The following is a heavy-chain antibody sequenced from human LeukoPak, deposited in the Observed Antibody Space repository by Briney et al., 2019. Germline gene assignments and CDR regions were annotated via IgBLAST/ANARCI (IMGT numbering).Heavy chain of an antibody. V-gene: IGHV3-30*18. CDR3: AKIDTAMVIYYYYGMDV. CDR1: GFTFSSYG. J-gene: IGHJ6*02. Sequence: GGSLRLSCAASGFTFSSYGMHWVRQAPGKGLEWVAVISYDGSNKYYADSVKGRFTISRDNSKNTLYLQMNSLRAEDTAVYYCAKIDTAMVIYYYYGMDVWGQGTTVTVSS. D-gene: IGHD5-18*01. CDR2: ISYDGSNK.